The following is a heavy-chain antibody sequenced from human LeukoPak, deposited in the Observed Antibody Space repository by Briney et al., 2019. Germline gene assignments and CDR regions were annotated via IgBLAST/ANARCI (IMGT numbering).Heavy chain of an antibody. D-gene: IGHD6-19*01. CDR3: AKDRGRIAVAGTFDY. V-gene: IGHV3-30*18. Sequence: LPGGSLRLSCAASGFTFSSYGMHWVRQAPGKGLEWVAVISYDGSNKYYADSVKGRFTISRDNSKNTLYLQMNSLRAEDTAVYYCAKDRGRIAVAGTFDYWGQGTLVTVSS. CDR1: GFTFSSYG. CDR2: ISYDGSNK. J-gene: IGHJ4*02.